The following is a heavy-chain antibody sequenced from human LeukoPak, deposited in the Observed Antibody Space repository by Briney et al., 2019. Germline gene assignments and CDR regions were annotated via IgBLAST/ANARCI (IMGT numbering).Heavy chain of an antibody. CDR3: ARAIVVVPAAIESYYYYGVDV. CDR2: INHSGST. J-gene: IGHJ6*02. CDR1: GGSFSGYY. D-gene: IGHD2-2*02. V-gene: IGHV4-34*01. Sequence: SETLSHTCAVYGGSFSGYYWSWIRQPPGKGLEWIGEINHSGSTNYNPSHKSRVTISVDTSKNQFSLKLSSVTAAGTAVYYCARAIVVVPAAIESYYYYGVDVWGQGTTVTVSS.